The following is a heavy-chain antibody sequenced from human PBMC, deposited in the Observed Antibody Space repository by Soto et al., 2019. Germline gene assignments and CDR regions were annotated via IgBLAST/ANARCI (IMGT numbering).Heavy chain of an antibody. CDR2: ISAYNGNT. V-gene: IGHV1-18*04. Sequence: QVQLVQSGAEVKKPGASVKVSCKASGYTFTSYGISWVRQAPGQGLEWMGWISAYNGNTNYAQKLQGRVTMTTDTATSTAYMERRSLRSDDTAVYYCARSYSSGWYGNWFDPWGQGTLVTVSS. CDR3: ARSYSSGWYGNWFDP. J-gene: IGHJ5*02. CDR1: GYTFTSYG. D-gene: IGHD6-19*01.